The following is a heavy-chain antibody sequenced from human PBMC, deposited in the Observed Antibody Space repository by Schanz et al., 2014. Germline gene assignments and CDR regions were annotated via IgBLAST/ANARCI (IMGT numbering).Heavy chain of an antibody. D-gene: IGHD6-6*01. Sequence: EVLLVESGGGLVTPGESLRLSCAASGFTFSSYSMNWVRQAPGKGLEWISYISSGSSTIHYADSVKGRFTISRDNAKNSLFLQMNSLRAEDTAIYYCATSYSSSSYFYVMDVWGQGTTVTVSS. V-gene: IGHV3-21*05. CDR3: ATSYSSSSYFYVMDV. J-gene: IGHJ6*02. CDR2: ISSGSSTI. CDR1: GFTFSSYS.